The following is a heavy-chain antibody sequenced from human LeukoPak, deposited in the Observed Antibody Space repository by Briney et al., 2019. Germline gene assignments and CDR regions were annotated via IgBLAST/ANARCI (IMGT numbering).Heavy chain of an antibody. J-gene: IGHJ4*02. CDR3: ARDPSRVAAADYFDY. D-gene: IGHD6-13*01. CDR2: ISGSSSTI. CDR1: GFSFGTYS. V-gene: IGHV3-48*02. Sequence: GGSLRLSCAASGFSFGTYSMNWVRQAPGKGLEWVSFISGSSSTIYYADSVKGRFTISRDNAKNSLYLQMSSLRDEDTAVYYCARDPSRVAAADYFDYWGQGTLVTVSS.